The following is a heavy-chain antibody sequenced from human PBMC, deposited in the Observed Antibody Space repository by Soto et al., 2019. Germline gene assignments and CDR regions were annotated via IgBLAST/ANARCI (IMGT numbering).Heavy chain of an antibody. J-gene: IGHJ6*02. Sequence: SLKVSCKVVGGAFTNYSLDWVRNGPRQGLEWLGGIIPLHNTSNYSLKFLGRVTVTADISSTTVYMELNSLTSDDTATYYCASWSNWNPLYYDGLGVWGQGPTGTVYS. CDR2: IIPLHNTS. CDR1: GGAFTNYS. V-gene: IGHV1-69*08. D-gene: IGHD1-20*01. CDR3: ASWSNWNPLYYDGLGV.